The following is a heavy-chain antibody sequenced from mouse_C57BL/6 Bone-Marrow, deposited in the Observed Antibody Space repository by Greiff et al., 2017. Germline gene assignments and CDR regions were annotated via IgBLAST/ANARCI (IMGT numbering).Heavy chain of an antibody. V-gene: IGHV3-6*01. J-gene: IGHJ3*01. CDR3: ARALYDGYPWFAY. CDR1: GYSITSGYY. D-gene: IGHD2-3*01. CDR2: ISYDGSN. Sequence: EVQVVESGPGLVKPSQSLSLTCSVTGYSITSGYYWNWIRQFPGNKLEWMGYISYDGSNNYNPSLKNRISITRDTSKNQFFLKLNSVTTEDTATYYCARALYDGYPWFAYWGQGTLVTVSA.